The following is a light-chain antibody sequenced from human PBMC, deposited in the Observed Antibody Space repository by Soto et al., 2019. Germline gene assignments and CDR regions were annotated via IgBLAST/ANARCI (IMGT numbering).Light chain of an antibody. CDR2: AAS. CDR3: QQYGSSLTWT. CDR1: QSVTINY. Sequence: EVVLTQSPGTVSLSPGERATLSCRASQSVTINYLAWYQQKPGQAPRLLIYAASSRATGIPDRFSGSGCGTDFSLTIPRLEPDDFAVYYGQQYGSSLTWTFGQGTKVEIK. V-gene: IGKV3-20*01. J-gene: IGKJ1*01.